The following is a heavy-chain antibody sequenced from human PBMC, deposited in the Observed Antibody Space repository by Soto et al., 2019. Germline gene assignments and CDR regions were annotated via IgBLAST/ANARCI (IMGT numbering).Heavy chain of an antibody. CDR3: ARVKQFGELIWCDP. D-gene: IGHD3-10*01. CDR2: INHSGST. J-gene: IGHJ5*02. Sequence: QVQLQQWGAGLLKPSETLSLTCAVYGGSFSGYYWSWIRQPPGKGLEWIGEINHSGSTNYNPSLKSRVTIAVDTSKNQFSLKLSSVTAADTAVYYCARVKQFGELIWCDPWGQGTLVTVSS. CDR1: GGSFSGYY. V-gene: IGHV4-34*01.